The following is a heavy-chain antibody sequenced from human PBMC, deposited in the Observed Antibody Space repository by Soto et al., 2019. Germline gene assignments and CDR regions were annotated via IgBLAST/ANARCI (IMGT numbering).Heavy chain of an antibody. D-gene: IGHD6-19*01. J-gene: IGHJ6*02. V-gene: IGHV1-69*01. CDR2: IIPIFGTA. CDR3: ARDRLGIAVAGTFDYYYGMDV. Sequence: QVQLVQSGTEVKKPGSSVKVSCKASGGSFSSYAISWVRQAPGQGLEWMGGIIPIFGTANYAQKFQGRVTITADESTTTAYLDLSSLRSEDTAVYYCARDRLGIAVAGTFDYYYGMDVWGQGTTVTVSS. CDR1: GGSFSSYA.